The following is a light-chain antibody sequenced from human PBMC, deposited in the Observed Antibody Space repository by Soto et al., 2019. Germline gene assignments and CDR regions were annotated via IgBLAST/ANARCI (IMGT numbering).Light chain of an antibody. J-gene: IGKJ2*01. CDR1: QSLDHSDGNTY. Sequence: EIVLNQTPVTSPVTLGQPASISCTSSQSLDHSDGNTYLSWLLQRPGQPPRILIYKVSQRFDGVPDRCSGSGAGTNFTLKITRVEAEDVGLYHCMQATQMPYTFGQGTKLDLK. CDR2: KVS. CDR3: MQATQMPYT. V-gene: IGKV2-24*01.